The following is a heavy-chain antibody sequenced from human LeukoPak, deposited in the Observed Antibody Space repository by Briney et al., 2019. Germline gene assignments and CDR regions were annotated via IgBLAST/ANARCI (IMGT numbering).Heavy chain of an antibody. CDR1: GGSISSSSYY. Sequence: SETLSLTCTVSGGSISSSSYYWGWIRQPPGKGPEWIGSIYYSGSTNYNPSLKSRVTISLDTSKNQFSLKLNSVTAGDTAVYYCASVRGYSSGWYASGFDPWGQGTLVTVSS. J-gene: IGHJ5*02. D-gene: IGHD6-19*01. CDR2: IYYSGST. CDR3: ASVRGYSSGWYASGFDP. V-gene: IGHV4-39*07.